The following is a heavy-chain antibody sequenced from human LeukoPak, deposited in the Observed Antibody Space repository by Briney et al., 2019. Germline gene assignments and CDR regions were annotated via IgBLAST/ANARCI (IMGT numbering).Heavy chain of an antibody. CDR3: AKGIELWLTYFDH. CDR1: GFSFSSDV. V-gene: IGHV3-23*01. Sequence: PGGSLRLSCVASGFSFSSDVMNWVRQAPGTGLECGSAISGNGGSTYYADSVKGRFTISRENYKNMLSLQMNSLRAEDTAVYYCAKGIELWLTYFDHWGQGTLVTASS. J-gene: IGHJ4*02. D-gene: IGHD5-18*01. CDR2: ISGNGGST.